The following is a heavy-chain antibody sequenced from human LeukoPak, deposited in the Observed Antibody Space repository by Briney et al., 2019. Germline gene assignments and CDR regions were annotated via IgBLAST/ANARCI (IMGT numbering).Heavy chain of an antibody. CDR1: GFTFSSYW. Sequence: GGSLRLSCAASGFTFSSYWMHWVRQAPGKGLVWVSRINSDGSSTSYADSVKGRFTISRDNAKNTLYLQMNSLRAEDTAVYYCARAPRGLVGATTGGERFDYWGQGTLVTVSS. V-gene: IGHV3-74*01. J-gene: IGHJ4*02. CDR2: INSDGSST. CDR3: ARAPRGLVGATTGGERFDY. D-gene: IGHD1-26*01.